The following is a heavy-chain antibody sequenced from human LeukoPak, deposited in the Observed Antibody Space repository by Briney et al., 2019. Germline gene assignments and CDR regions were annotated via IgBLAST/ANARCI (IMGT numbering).Heavy chain of an antibody. D-gene: IGHD3-16*01. CDR2: IDVTGKKT. CDR1: GLAFSGFE. V-gene: IGHV3-48*03. CDR3: ARENYVRGYDY. Sequence: GRSPRLSCAASGLAFSGFEMNWVRQAPGKGQEWIAYIDVTGKKTRYADSVKGRFTISRDNANSSVYLQMNSLRVDDTAVYYCARENYVRGYDYWGQGALVTVSS. J-gene: IGHJ4*02.